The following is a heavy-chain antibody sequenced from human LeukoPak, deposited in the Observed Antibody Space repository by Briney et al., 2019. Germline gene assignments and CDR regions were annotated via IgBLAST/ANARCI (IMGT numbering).Heavy chain of an antibody. CDR1: GFTFTHSW. Sequence: GGSLRLSCAPSGFTFTHSWVSWVRQAPGKGLEWVGNIKGERGVINYAQSLKYHVDSVRGRFTISRDNAKNLLYLQMNSLRAEDTALYHCAREVSSGWYGYYYYYMDVWGKGTTVTISS. D-gene: IGHD6-19*01. CDR2: IKGERGVINYAQSLK. CDR3: AREVSSGWYGYYYYYMDV. J-gene: IGHJ6*03. V-gene: IGHV3-7*03.